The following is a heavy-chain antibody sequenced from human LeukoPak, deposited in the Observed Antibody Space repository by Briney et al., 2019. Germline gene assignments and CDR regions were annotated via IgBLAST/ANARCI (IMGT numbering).Heavy chain of an antibody. V-gene: IGHV3-11*05. D-gene: IGHD5-12*01. J-gene: IGHJ4*02. Sequence: GGSLRLSRAASGFTFSDSYMSWIRQAPGKGLEWVSYITSSSTYTNYADSVKGRFTIARDNSKNSLSLQMNSLRAEDTALYYCARVYSAGVVDYWGQGTLVTVSS. CDR1: GFTFSDSY. CDR2: ITSSSTYT. CDR3: ARVYSAGVVDY.